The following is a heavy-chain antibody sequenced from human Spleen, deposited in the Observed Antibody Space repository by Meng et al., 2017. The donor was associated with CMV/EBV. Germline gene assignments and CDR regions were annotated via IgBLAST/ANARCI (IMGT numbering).Heavy chain of an antibody. CDR3: ARGGAVAGTFLYYYYYGMDV. J-gene: IGHJ6*02. Sequence: ASVKVSCKASGYTFGTDGISWVRQAPGQGLEWMGWISTYNGDTYYAQKIQGRVTMTTDTSTNTAYMEVRSLRSDDTAVYYCARGGAVAGTFLYYYYYGMDVWGQGTTVTVSS. CDR2: ISTYNGDT. D-gene: IGHD6-19*01. V-gene: IGHV1-18*04. CDR1: GYTFGTDG.